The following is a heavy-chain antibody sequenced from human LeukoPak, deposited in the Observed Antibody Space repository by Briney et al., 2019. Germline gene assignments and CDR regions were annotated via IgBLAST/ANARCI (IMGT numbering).Heavy chain of an antibody. Sequence: SETLSLTRSVSGDSIIGYSMSWIRQSPGNRLEWIGDFYYSGSTNYNPSLKSRVTISVDMSKNQFSLKLNSVTAADTAIYYCAKTSWTYFGKLDPCSQGTLVTVSS. V-gene: IGHV4-59*01. CDR2: FYYSGST. CDR1: GDSIIGYS. J-gene: IGHJ5*02. D-gene: IGHD1-7*01. CDR3: AKTSWTYFGKLDP.